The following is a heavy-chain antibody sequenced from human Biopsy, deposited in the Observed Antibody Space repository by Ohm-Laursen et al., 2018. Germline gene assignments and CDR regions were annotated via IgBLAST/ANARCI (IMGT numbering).Heavy chain of an antibody. CDR1: GYDFLDFH. D-gene: IGHD5/OR15-5a*01. V-gene: IGHV1-2*05. CDR3: ARPSGGVSTIGFDP. CDR2: INPHTGVT. J-gene: IGHJ5*02. Sequence: GASVKASCQASGYDFLDFHIHWVRQVPGQGLEWIGHINPHTGVTKYAQKFLDRITMTGDTSISTAYMDLSRLTSADTGIYYCARPSGGVSTIGFDPWGQGTLVIVSS.